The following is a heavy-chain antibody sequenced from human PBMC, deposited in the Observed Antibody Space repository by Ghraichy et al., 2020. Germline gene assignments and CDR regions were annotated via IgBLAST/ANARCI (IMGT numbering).Heavy chain of an antibody. J-gene: IGHJ3*02. D-gene: IGHD2-2*01. CDR1: GFTVSNNY. CDR2: IYSGGST. Sequence: GGSLRLSCAASGFTVSNNYMSWVRQAPGKGLEWVSVIYSGGSTYYADSVKGRFTISRDNSKNTLYLQMNSLRAEDTAVYYCARDCSSASCYDAFDIWGQGTMVTVSS. V-gene: IGHV3-66*01. CDR3: ARDCSSASCYDAFDI.